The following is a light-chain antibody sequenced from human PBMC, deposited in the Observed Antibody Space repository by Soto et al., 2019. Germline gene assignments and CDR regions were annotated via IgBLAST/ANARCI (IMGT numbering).Light chain of an antibody. CDR3: QHYNSYPLT. Sequence: IQMTQSPSTLSASVGDRVTITCRASQSINSWLAWYQQRPGKAPKLLIYKASSLESGVPSRFSGSGSGTEFTLTISSLQPDDFATYYCQHYNSYPLTFGGGTKVEIK. V-gene: IGKV1-5*03. CDR2: KAS. CDR1: QSINSW. J-gene: IGKJ4*01.